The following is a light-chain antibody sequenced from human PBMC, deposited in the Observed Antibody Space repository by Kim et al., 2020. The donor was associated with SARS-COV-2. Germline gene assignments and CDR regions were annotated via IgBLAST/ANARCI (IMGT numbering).Light chain of an antibody. CDR2: SSN. CDR1: SSNIGSNT. CDR3: AAWDDSLNGPV. V-gene: IGLV1-44*01. J-gene: IGLJ3*02. Sequence: QSVLTQPPSASGTPGQRVTISCSGSSSNIGSNTVNWYQQLPGTAPKLLIYSSNQRPSGVPDRFSGSKSGTSASLAISGLQSEDKADYYCAAWDDSLNGPVFGGGTQLTVL.